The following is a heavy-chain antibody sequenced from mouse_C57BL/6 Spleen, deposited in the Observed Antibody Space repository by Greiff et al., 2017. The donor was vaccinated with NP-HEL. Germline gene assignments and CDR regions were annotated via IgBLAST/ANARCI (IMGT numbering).Heavy chain of an antibody. D-gene: IGHD1-1*01. CDR1: GYTFTSYW. CDR3: ARSSGLGGSSYPYYFDY. V-gene: IGHV1-53*01. Sequence: QVQLQQSGTELVKPGASGYTFTSYWMHWVKQRPGQGLEWIGNINPSNGGTNYNEKFKSKATLTVDKSSSTAYMQLSSLTSEDSAVYYCARSSGLGGSSYPYYFDYWGQGTTLTVSS. J-gene: IGHJ2*01. CDR2: INPSNGGT.